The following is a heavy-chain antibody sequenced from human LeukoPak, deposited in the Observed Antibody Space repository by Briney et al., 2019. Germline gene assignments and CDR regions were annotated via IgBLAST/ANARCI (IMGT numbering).Heavy chain of an antibody. D-gene: IGHD3-9*01. J-gene: IGHJ4*02. CDR3: ARGDNYFDY. CDR2: ISSSSNYI. Sequence: GGSLRLSCAASGFTFSSYYMNWVRQAPGKGLDWVSSISSSSNYINYADSVKGRFTISRDNAKNSLYLQVSSLRAEDTGVYYCARGDNYFDYWGQGTLVTVSS. V-gene: IGHV3-21*01. CDR1: GFTFSSYY.